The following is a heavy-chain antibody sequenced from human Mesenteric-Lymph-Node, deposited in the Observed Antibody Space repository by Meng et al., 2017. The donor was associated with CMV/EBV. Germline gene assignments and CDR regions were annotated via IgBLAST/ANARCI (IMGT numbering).Heavy chain of an antibody. CDR1: GGTFSSYT. J-gene: IGHJ6*02. Sequence: SVKVSCKASGGTFSSYTISWVRQAPGQGLEWMGRIIPILGIANYAQKFQGRVTITADKSTSTAYMELSSLRSEDTAVYYCARDRIRIAAADYYYYGMDVWGQGTTVTVSS. CDR3: ARDRIRIAAADYYYYGMDV. CDR2: IIPILGIA. D-gene: IGHD6-13*01. V-gene: IGHV1-69*04.